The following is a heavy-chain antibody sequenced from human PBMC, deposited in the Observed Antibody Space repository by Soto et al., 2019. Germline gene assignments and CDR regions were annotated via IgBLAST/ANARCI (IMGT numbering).Heavy chain of an antibody. V-gene: IGHV5-10-1*01. J-gene: IGHJ6*02. CDR3: ARRQGSSSWYGMDV. CDR1: GYSFTSYW. D-gene: IGHD6-13*01. Sequence: PGESLKISCKGSGYSFTSYWIGWVRQMPGKGLEWMGRIDPSDSYTNDSPSFQGHVTISADKSISTAYLQWSSLKASDTAMYYCARRQGSSSWYGMDVWGQGTTVTVSS. CDR2: IDPSDSYT.